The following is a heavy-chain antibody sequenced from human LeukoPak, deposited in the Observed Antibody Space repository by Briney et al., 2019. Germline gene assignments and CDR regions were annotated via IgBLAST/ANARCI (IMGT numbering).Heavy chain of an antibody. Sequence: SQTLSLTCAISGDSVSSNSAAWNWIRQSPSRGLEWLGRTYYRSNWYNDYAVPVKSRITINPDTSKNQFSLQLNSVTPEDTAIYYCARFIVASGSLDYWGQGTLVTVSS. V-gene: IGHV6-1*01. D-gene: IGHD6-13*01. CDR3: ARFIVASGSLDY. CDR2: TYYRSNWYN. CDR1: GDSVSSNSAA. J-gene: IGHJ4*02.